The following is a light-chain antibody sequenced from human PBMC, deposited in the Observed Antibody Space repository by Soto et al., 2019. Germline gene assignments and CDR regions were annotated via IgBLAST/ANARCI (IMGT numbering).Light chain of an antibody. V-gene: IGKV1-5*01. CDR3: QQYKSFWT. CDR2: DAS. Sequence: DIEMSQSPSSLSASVGDRFTITCRASQSLNRWLAWYQQKPGKAPRLXIYDASSLESWVPSRFSGSGSGTEFTLTISSLQSEDFATYYCQQYKSFWTFGQGTKVDIK. CDR1: QSLNRW. J-gene: IGKJ1*01.